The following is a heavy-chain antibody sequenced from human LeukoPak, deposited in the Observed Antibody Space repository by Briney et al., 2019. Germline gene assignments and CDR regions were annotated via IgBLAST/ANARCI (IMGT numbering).Heavy chain of an antibody. V-gene: IGHV3-74*01. CDR2: IDNGGSGT. CDR3: TRVTSWRTGFDY. J-gene: IGHJ4*02. D-gene: IGHD1-1*01. Sequence: GGSLRLSCAASGFTFSGYWMHWVRQVPEKGLVLVSRIDNGGSGTTYADSVKGRFTVSRDNAKNTLYLQMNSLTVEDTALYYCTRVTSWRTGFDYWGQGTLVTVSS. CDR1: GFTFSGYW.